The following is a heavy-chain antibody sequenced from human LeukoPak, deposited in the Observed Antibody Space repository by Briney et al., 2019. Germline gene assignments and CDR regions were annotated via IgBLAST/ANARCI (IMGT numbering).Heavy chain of an antibody. J-gene: IGHJ6*03. CDR1: GFTFSSYA. D-gene: IGHD1-26*01. CDR3: VKDNGSGSSYYYMDV. V-gene: IGHV3-23*01. Sequence: GGSLRLSCAASGFTFSSYAMSWVRQAPGKGLEWVSTIIGSGGSTYYTDSVKGRFTISRDNSKNTLYLQMNSLRADDTAVYYCVKDNGSGSSYYYMDVWGKGTTVTVSS. CDR2: IIGSGGST.